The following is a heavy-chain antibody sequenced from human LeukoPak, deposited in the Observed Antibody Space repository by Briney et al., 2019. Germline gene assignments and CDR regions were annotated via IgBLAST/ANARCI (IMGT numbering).Heavy chain of an antibody. V-gene: IGHV4-61*01. CDR3: AKSRGYSYAYYGMDV. Sequence: PSETLSLTCTVSGGSVSSGSYYWSWIRQPPGKGLEWIGYIYYSGSTNYNPSLKSRVTISVDTSKNQFSLKLSSVTAADTAVYYCAKSRGYSYAYYGMDVWGQGTTVTVS. J-gene: IGHJ6*02. D-gene: IGHD5-18*01. CDR2: IYYSGST. CDR1: GGSVSSGSYY.